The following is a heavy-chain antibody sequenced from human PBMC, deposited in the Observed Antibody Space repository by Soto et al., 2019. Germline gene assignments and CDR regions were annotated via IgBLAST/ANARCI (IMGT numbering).Heavy chain of an antibody. CDR1: GFTFSSYS. V-gene: IGHV3-21*01. Sequence: GGSLRLSCAASGFTFSSYSMNWVRQAPGKGLEWVSSISSSSSYIYYADSVKGRFTISRDNAKNSLYLQMNSLRAEDTAVYYCARPLLRFLGSDYYYYGMDVWGQGTTATVS. J-gene: IGHJ6*02. CDR2: ISSSSSYI. CDR3: ARPLLRFLGSDYYYYGMDV. D-gene: IGHD3-3*01.